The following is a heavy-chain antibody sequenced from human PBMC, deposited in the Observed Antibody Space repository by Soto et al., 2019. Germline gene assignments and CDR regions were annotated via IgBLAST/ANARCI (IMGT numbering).Heavy chain of an antibody. CDR1: GFTFSSYG. J-gene: IGHJ4*02. V-gene: IGHV3-30*03. CDR2: ISYDGSNK. Sequence: GGSLRLSCAASGFTFSSYGMHWVRQAPGKGLEWVAVISYDGSNKYYADSVKGRFTISRDSSKNTLYLQMNSLRAEDTAVYYCARGSPGPFDYWGQGTLVTVSS. CDR3: ARGSPGPFDY.